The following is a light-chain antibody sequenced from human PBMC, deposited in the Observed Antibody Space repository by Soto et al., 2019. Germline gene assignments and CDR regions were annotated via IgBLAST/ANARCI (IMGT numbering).Light chain of an antibody. Sequence: EIVLTQSPATLSLSPGERATPSCRASQSVSSYLAWYQQKPGQAPRLLIYDASNRATGIPARFSGSGSGTDFTLTISSLEPEDFAFYSCQHRSHGPRTSGKGT. CDR1: QSVSSY. V-gene: IGKV3-11*01. CDR3: QHRSHGPRT. J-gene: IGKJ1*01. CDR2: DAS.